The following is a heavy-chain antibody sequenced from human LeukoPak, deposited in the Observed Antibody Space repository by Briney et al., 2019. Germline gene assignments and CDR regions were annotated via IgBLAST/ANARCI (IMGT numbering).Heavy chain of an antibody. CDR2: INDNSYYK. J-gene: IGHJ6*02. CDR3: ARITLQGPYGMDV. Sequence: GGSLRLSCAASGFTFRDYSMNWVRQAPGKGLEWVSAINDNSYYKYYADSVRGRFAISRDNAKNSLYLQMNSVRAEDTAVYYCARITLQGPYGMDVWGQGTTVTVSS. V-gene: IGHV3-21*01. CDR1: GFTFRDYS. D-gene: IGHD3-16*01.